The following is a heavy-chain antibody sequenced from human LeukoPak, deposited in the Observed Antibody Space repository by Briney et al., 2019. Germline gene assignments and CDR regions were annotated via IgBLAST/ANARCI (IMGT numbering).Heavy chain of an antibody. D-gene: IGHD3-9*01. Sequence: QPGGSLRLSCVASGFTFSSYWMSWVRQAPGKGLEWVANIKQDGREKYYVDSVKGRFTISRDNAKNSLYLQMNSLRAEDTAVYYCARDIETRYFDWFATHWYFDLWGRGTLVTVSS. V-gene: IGHV3-7*01. CDR1: GFTFSSYW. J-gene: IGHJ2*01. CDR2: IKQDGREK. CDR3: ARDIETRYFDWFATHWYFDL.